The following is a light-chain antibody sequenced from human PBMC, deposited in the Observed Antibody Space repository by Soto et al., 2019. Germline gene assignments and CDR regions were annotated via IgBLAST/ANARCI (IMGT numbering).Light chain of an antibody. Sequence: DIQVTQWPPTLSGSLGDRFTITCRASQTISSWLAWYQQKPGKAPKLLIYKASTLKSGVPSRFSGSGSGTEFTLTISSLQPDDFATYYCQHYNSYSEAFGQGTKVDIK. V-gene: IGKV1-5*03. CDR3: QHYNSYSEA. CDR1: QTISSW. CDR2: KAS. J-gene: IGKJ1*01.